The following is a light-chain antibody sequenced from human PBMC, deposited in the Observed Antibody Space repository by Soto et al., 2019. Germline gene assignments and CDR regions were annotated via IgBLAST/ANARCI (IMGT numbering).Light chain of an antibody. Sequence: EIVMTQSPATLSVSPGERATLSCSASQSVNSNLAWYRQKPGQAPRLLISDASTRATGVPARCSGSGSGTEFTLTISSLQSEDSGIYYCQQYNFWPPLTFGGGTKVEIK. CDR3: QQYNFWPPLT. CDR1: QSVNSN. J-gene: IGKJ4*01. CDR2: DAS. V-gene: IGKV3-15*01.